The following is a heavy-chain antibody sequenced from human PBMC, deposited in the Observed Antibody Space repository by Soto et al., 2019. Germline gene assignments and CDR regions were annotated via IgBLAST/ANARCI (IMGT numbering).Heavy chain of an antibody. D-gene: IGHD2-2*01. V-gene: IGHV1-2*04. CDR2: INPNSGGT. CDR3: ARELVVPANDIYYYYGMDV. CDR1: GYTFTGYY. Sequence: QVQLVQSGAEVKKPGASVKVSCKASGYTFTGYYMHWVRQAPGQGLEWMGWINPNSGGTNYAQKFQGWVTMTRDTAISTAYRELSRLRSDDTAVYYCARELVVPANDIYYYYGMDVWGQGTTVTVSS. J-gene: IGHJ6*02.